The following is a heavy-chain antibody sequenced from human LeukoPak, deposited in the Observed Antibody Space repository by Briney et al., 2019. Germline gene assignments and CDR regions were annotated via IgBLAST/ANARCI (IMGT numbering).Heavy chain of an antibody. D-gene: IGHD2-2*01. CDR2: TYYRSTWYN. V-gene: IGHV6-1*01. CDR1: GDSVSSNSVT. CDR3: ARRLTQYDCFDP. J-gene: IGHJ5*02. Sequence: SQTLSLTCAISGDSVSSNSVTWNWIRQSPSRGLEWLGRTYYRSTWYNDYAVSVRGRITVNPDTSKNQFSLHLNSVTPEDTAVYYCARRLTQYDCFDPWGQGILVTVSS.